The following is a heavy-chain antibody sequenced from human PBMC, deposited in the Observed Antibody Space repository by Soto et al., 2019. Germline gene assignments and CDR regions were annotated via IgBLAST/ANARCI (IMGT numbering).Heavy chain of an antibody. J-gene: IGHJ6*02. D-gene: IGHD5-12*01. Sequence: GGAPRPSRSAPGVTLSSYWISWGRPAPGKGGGGVGNIKQDGSEKYYVDSVKGRFTISRDNSMNTVYLQMNSLRGEDTTVYYCARDSQWGIREVRDYDPVYFYYALDVWGQGTTVTVSS. CDR3: ARDSQWGIREVRDYDPVYFYYALDV. CDR2: IKQDGSEK. CDR1: GVTLSSYW. V-gene: IGHV3-7*01.